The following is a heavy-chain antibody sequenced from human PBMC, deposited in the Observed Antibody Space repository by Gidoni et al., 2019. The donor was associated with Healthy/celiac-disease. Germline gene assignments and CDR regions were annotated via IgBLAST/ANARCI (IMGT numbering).Heavy chain of an antibody. Sequence: QVQLVDSGGGVVTPGGSLLLSCAASGFTFSAYYMSLIRHAPGKGLEWVSYISSSGSTIYYADSVKGRFTIPRDNAKNSLYLQMNSLRAEDTAVYYCARTLGEPDRGYYFDYWGQGTLVTVS. V-gene: IGHV3-11*01. CDR3: ARTLGEPDRGYYFDY. D-gene: IGHD3-16*01. CDR1: GFTFSAYY. J-gene: IGHJ4*02. CDR2: ISSSGSTI.